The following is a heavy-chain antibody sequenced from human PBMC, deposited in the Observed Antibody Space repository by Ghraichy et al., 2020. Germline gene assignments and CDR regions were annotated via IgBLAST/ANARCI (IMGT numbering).Heavy chain of an antibody. Sequence: GGSLRLSCAASGFTFSNAWMSWVRQAPGKGLEWVGRIKSKTDGGTTDYAAPVKGRFTISRDDSKNTLYLQMNSLKTEDTAVYYCTTDYYYDSSGRDAFDIWGQGTMVTVSS. CDR2: IKSKTDGGTT. D-gene: IGHD3-22*01. J-gene: IGHJ3*02. V-gene: IGHV3-15*01. CDR1: GFTFSNAW. CDR3: TTDYYYDSSGRDAFDI.